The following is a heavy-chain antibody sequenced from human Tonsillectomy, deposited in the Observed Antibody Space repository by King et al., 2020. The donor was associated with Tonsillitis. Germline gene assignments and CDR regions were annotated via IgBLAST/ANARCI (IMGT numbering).Heavy chain of an antibody. CDR1: GFTSSSYW. CDR3: VRYTAYHFDY. V-gene: IGHV3-7*03. J-gene: IGHJ4*02. CDR2: IKQDGSEK. D-gene: IGHD1-1*01. Sequence: VQLVESGGGWVQPGGSLSLSCAVSGFTSSSYWMGWVRQAPGKGLEWVAKIKQDGSEKYHVDFVRGRFTISRDNAKNSLYLQMNNLRAEDTALYYCVRYTAYHFDYWGQGTLVTVSS.